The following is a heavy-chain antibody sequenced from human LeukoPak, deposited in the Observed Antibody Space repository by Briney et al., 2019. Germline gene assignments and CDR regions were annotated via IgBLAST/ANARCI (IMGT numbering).Heavy chain of an antibody. D-gene: IGHD5-18*01. Sequence: GGSLRLSCAASGFTFSSYSMNWVRQAPGKGLEWVSSISRSSSYIYYGDSVKGRFTISRDNAKNSLYLQMNSLRAEDKAVYYCARVVWGWDTAMPTPFDYWGQGTLVTVSS. CDR2: ISRSSSYI. V-gene: IGHV3-21*01. CDR1: GFTFSSYS. J-gene: IGHJ4*02. CDR3: ARVVWGWDTAMPTPFDY.